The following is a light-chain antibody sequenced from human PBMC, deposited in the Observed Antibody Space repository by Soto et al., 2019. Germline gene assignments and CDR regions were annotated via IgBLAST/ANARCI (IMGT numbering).Light chain of an antibody. Sequence: DIVRTQTPLSRSVTPGHAGCISWNSIQIPIYSYGKTYFYWYLQKAGQPPQLLICEVSKRFSGVPDRFSGSGSGTDFTLRISRVEAEDVGDYYCMQSKQLPITFGGGTKVDI. V-gene: IGKV2D-29*01. CDR3: MQSKQLPIT. CDR2: EVS. CDR1: QIPIYSYGKTY. J-gene: IGKJ4*01.